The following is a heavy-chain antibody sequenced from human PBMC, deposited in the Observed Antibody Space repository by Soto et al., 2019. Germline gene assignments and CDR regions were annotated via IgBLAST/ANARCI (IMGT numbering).Heavy chain of an antibody. D-gene: IGHD6-19*01. CDR1: GYTFTSYG. J-gene: IGHJ4*02. CDR2: ISVYNGNT. Sequence: ASVKVSCKASGYTFTSYGISWVRQAPGQGLEWMGWISVYNGNTKYAQKFQGRVTMTTDTSTSTAYMELRSLRSDDTAVYYCARERTVAGNDYWGQGTMVTVSS. CDR3: ARERTVAGNDY. V-gene: IGHV1-18*01.